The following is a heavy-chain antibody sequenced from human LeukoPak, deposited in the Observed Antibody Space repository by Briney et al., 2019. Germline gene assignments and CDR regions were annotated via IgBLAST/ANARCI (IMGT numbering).Heavy chain of an antibody. V-gene: IGHV4-39*07. Sequence: PSETLSLTCTVSGGSISSSSYYWGWIRQTPGKGLEWIGSIYYTGSTSTNPFFKSRVTVSVDTSKNQFSLNLTSVTAADTAVYYCARERYYYGGKTWFDPWGQGTLVTVSS. D-gene: IGHD4-23*01. CDR1: GGSISSSSYY. J-gene: IGHJ5*02. CDR3: ARERYYYGGKTWFDP. CDR2: IYYTGST.